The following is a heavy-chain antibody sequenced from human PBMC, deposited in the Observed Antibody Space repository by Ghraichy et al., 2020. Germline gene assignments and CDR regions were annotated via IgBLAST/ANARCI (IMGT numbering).Heavy chain of an antibody. J-gene: IGHJ3*02. CDR3: ARHRNDYKMYSSSWSDAFDI. V-gene: IGHV4-39*01. CDR1: GGSISSSSYY. Sequence: SETLSLTCTVSGGSISSSSYYWGWIRQPPGKGLEWIGSIYYSGSTYYNPSLKSRVTISVDTSKNQFSLKLSSVTAADTAVYYCARHRNDYKMYSSSWSDAFDIWGQGTMVTVSS. D-gene: IGHD6-13*01. CDR2: IYYSGST.